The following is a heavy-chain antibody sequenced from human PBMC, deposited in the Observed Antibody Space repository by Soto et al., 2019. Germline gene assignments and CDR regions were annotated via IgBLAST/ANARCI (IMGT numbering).Heavy chain of an antibody. CDR1: GFDFDNFE. V-gene: IGHV3-48*03. CDR3: VGRGLRYFDY. Sequence: AGSLTPSCVASGFDFDNFEVAWVSQAQGRGPEWLSYILGGGTLYYADSVKGRFTISRENTKNSLYLQMDSLGDEAKGVYFWVGRGLRYFDYWGQGALVTVSS. J-gene: IGHJ4*02. CDR2: ILGGGTL. D-gene: IGHD3-10*01.